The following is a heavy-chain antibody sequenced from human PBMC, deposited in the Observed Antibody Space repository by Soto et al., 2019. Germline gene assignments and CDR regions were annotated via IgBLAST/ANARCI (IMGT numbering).Heavy chain of an antibody. V-gene: IGHV3-53*04. CDR2: IYSGGST. CDR1: GFTVSSNY. CDR3: ARELEGAAPDSYYYYYMDV. J-gene: IGHJ6*03. D-gene: IGHD6-13*01. Sequence: EVQLVESGGGLVQPGGSLRLSCAASGFTVSSNYMSWVRQAPGKGLEWVSVIYSGGSTYYADSVKGRFTISRHNSKNTLYLQMNSLRAEDTAVYYCARELEGAAPDSYYYYYMDVWGKGTTVTVSS.